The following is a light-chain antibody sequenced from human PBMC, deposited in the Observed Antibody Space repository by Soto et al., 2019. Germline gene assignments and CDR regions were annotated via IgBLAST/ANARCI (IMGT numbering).Light chain of an antibody. CDR1: QSIRSL. Sequence: IPMTQSPSTLSASVGARVTITCRASQSIRSLLAWYQQKPGTAPSVLIYDASSLGSGVPSRLSGSGSGTEFTLTISSMQPDDFATDVCQQYQTYSTFGQGTRLEIK. CDR3: QQYQTYST. J-gene: IGKJ5*01. V-gene: IGKV1-5*01. CDR2: DAS.